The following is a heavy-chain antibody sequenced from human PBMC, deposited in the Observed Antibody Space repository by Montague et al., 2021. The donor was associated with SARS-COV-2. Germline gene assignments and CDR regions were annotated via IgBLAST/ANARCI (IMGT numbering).Heavy chain of an antibody. CDR2: IYYTGST. Sequence: SETLSLTCTVSGGSVSSGSYYWSWIRQPPGKGLQSIGYIYYTGSTNYNPSLQSRVTISVDSSKNQFSVRLSSVTAADTAVYYCARISGITSWYYDYWDQGTLVTVSS. CDR3: ARISGITSWYYDY. J-gene: IGHJ4*02. V-gene: IGHV4-61*01. D-gene: IGHD1-14*01. CDR1: GGSVSSGSYY.